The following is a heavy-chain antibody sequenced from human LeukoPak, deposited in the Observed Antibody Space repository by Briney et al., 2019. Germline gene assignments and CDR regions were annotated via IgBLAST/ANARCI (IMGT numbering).Heavy chain of an antibody. Sequence: GGSLRLSCAASGFTFSSYAMHWVRQAPGKGLEWVAVISYDGSNKYYADSVKGRFTISRDSSKNTLYLQMNSLRAEDTAVYYCARGAFYNWNDGWFDPWGQGTLVTVSS. D-gene: IGHD1-20*01. CDR2: ISYDGSNK. CDR1: GFTFSSYA. CDR3: ARGAFYNWNDGWFDP. J-gene: IGHJ5*02. V-gene: IGHV3-30-3*01.